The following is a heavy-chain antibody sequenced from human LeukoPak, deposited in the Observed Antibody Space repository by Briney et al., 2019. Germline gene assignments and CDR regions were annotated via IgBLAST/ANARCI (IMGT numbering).Heavy chain of an antibody. J-gene: IGHJ6*03. D-gene: IGHD2-2*02. CDR1: GFTFSSNG. CDR2: INWNGGST. Sequence: GGSLRLSCAASGFTFSSNGMNWVRQAPGKGLEWVSGINWNGGSTGYADSVKGRFTISRDNAKNSLYLQMNSLRAEDTALYHCARRVEEIVPAAIRGYYYYYMDVWGKETTVTVSS. V-gene: IGHV3-20*01. CDR3: ARRVEEIVPAAIRGYYYYYMDV.